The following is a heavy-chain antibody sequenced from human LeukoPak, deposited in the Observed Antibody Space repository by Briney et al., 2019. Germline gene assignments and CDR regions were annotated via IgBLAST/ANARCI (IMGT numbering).Heavy chain of an antibody. CDR2: ISYDGSNK. J-gene: IGHJ1*01. Sequence: GGSLRLSCAASGFTFSSYAMHWVRQAPGKGLEWVAVISYDGSNKYYADSVRGRFAISRDNAKNSLYLQMSSLRDEDTAVYYCAREQGRGSTWYPEYFQPWARAPWSSSPQ. CDR1: GFTFSSYA. D-gene: IGHD6-13*01. CDR3: AREQGRGSTWYPEYFQP. V-gene: IGHV3-30*09.